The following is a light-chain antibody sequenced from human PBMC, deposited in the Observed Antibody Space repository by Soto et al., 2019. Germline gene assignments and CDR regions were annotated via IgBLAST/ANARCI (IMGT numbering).Light chain of an antibody. CDR3: QQYDNLLPIT. CDR2: DAS. CDR1: QDISKN. J-gene: IGKJ5*01. Sequence: IQMTQSPSSLSASVGDRVTITCQASQDISKNLNWYQQKPGKAPKLLIYDASSLQTGVPSRFSGSGSATHFTFTISSLQPEDVSAYYCQQYDNLLPITFGQGTRLEIK. V-gene: IGKV1-33*01.